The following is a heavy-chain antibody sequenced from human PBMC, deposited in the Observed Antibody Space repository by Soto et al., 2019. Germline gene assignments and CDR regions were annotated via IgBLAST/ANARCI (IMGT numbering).Heavy chain of an antibody. CDR1: GGSISSSSYY. CDR3: ARAMVVTQNWFYP. V-gene: IGHV4-39*01. D-gene: IGHD2-21*02. CDR2: IYYSGST. Sequence: SETLSLTCTVSGGSISSSSYYWGWIRQPPGKGLEWIGTIYYSGSTYYNPSLKSRVTISVDTSKNQFSLKLSSVTAADTAVYYCARAMVVTQNWFYPWGQRTPVTVSS. J-gene: IGHJ5*02.